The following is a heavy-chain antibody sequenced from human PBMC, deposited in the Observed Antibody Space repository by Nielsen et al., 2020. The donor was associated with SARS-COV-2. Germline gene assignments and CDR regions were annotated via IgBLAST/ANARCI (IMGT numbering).Heavy chain of an antibody. CDR2: INHSGST. CDR1: GGSFSGYY. Sequence: GSLRLSCAVYGGSFSGYYWSWIRQPPGKGLEWIGEINHSGSTNYNPSLKSRVTISVDTSKNQFSLKLSSVTAADTAVYYCARDLTVDYVWGSYRYGMDVWGQGTTVTVSS. CDR3: ARDLTVDYVWGSYRYGMDV. V-gene: IGHV4-34*01. J-gene: IGHJ6*02. D-gene: IGHD3-16*02.